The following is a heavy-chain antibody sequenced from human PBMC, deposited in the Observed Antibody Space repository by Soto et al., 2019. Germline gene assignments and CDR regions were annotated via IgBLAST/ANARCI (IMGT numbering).Heavy chain of an antibody. CDR3: ARDRGVAPPVAGNTHYYYYMDV. J-gene: IGHJ6*03. CDR1: GYSFTNYG. D-gene: IGHD6-19*01. CDR2: ISAYNGNT. Sequence: QDQLVQSGVEVKKPGASVKVSCKASGYSFTNYGITWVRQAPGQGFEWMGWISAYNGNTNYAQKFQGRVTMTTDASTSTAYLEWRGLRSDDTALYYCARDRGVAPPVAGNTHYYYYMDVWGKGTTVTVSS. V-gene: IGHV1-18*01.